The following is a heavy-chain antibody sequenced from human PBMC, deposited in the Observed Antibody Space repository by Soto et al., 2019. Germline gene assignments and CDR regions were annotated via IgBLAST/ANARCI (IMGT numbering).Heavy chain of an antibody. CDR3: AKYTTFPERTAAVM. D-gene: IGHD1-1*01. Sequence: GGSLRLSCAASGFTFSNAWMNWVRQAPGKGLEWVGRIKSKTDGGTTDYAAPVKGRFTISRDDSKNTLYLQMNSLRAEDTAVFYCAKYTTFPERTAAVMRGPGTLVTVSS. J-gene: IGHJ4*02. CDR1: GFTFSNAW. CDR2: IKSKTDGGTT. V-gene: IGHV3-15*07.